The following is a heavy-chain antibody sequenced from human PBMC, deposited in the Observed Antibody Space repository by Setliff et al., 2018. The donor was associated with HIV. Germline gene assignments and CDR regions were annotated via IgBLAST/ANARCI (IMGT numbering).Heavy chain of an antibody. CDR1: GAPISSYY. Sequence: SETLSLTCKVSGAPISSYYWNWIRQPPGKGLEWIGYIYNSGYSNSKPSLKSRVTISLDTSKNQFSLKLSSVTAADTAVYYCARVGYHGSGRYSFDYWGQGTLVTVSS. CDR2: IYNSGYS. J-gene: IGHJ4*02. D-gene: IGHD3-10*01. CDR3: ARVGYHGSGRYSFDY. V-gene: IGHV4-59*01.